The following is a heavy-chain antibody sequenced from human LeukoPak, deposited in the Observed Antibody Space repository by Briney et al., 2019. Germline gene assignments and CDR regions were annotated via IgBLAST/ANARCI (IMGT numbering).Heavy chain of an antibody. J-gene: IGHJ3*02. Sequence: SETLSLTCTVSGGSISSGDYYWSRIRQPPGKGLEWIGYIYYSGSTYYNPSLKSRVTISVDTSKNQFSLKLSSVTAADTAVYYCARGNYYDSSGYYHHGAFDIWGQRTMVTVSS. CDR3: ARGNYYDSSGYYHHGAFDI. D-gene: IGHD3-22*01. CDR1: GGSISSGDYY. CDR2: IYYSGST. V-gene: IGHV4-30-4*08.